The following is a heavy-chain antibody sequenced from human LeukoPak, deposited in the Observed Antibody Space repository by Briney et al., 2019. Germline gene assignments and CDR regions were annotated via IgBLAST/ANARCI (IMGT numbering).Heavy chain of an antibody. CDR3: ASPLTYYYDSSGYRDDAFDI. CDR2: INPNSGGT. V-gene: IGHV1-2*02. D-gene: IGHD3-22*01. J-gene: IGHJ3*02. Sequence: GASVKVSCKASGYTFTGYYMHWVRQAPGQGLEWMGWINPNSGGTNYAQKFQGRVTMTRDTSISKAYMELSRLRSDDTAVYYCASPLTYYYDSSGYRDDAFDIWGQGTMVTVSS. CDR1: GYTFTGYY.